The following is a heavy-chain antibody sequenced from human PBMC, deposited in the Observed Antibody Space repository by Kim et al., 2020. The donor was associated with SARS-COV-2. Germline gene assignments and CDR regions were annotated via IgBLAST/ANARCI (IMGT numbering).Heavy chain of an antibody. J-gene: IGHJ5*02. CDR3: AKDRRANNWNYLLSLSWFDP. CDR2: ISGSGGST. CDR1: GFTFSSYA. D-gene: IGHD1-7*01. V-gene: IGHV3-23*01. Sequence: GGSLRLSCAASGFTFSSYAMSWVRQAPGKGLEWVSAISGSGGSTYYADSVKGRFTISRDNSKNTLYLQMNSLRAEDTAVYYCAKDRRANNWNYLLSLSWFDPWGQGALVTVSS.